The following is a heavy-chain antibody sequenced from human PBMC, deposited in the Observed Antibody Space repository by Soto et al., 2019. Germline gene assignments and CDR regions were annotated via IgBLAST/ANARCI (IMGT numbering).Heavy chain of an antibody. Sequence: SGGSLRLSCAASGFTFSSYGMHWVRQAPGKGLEWVAVISYDGSNKYYADSVKGRFTISRDNSKNTLYLQMNSLRAEDTAVYYCAKDERMVRGVPVYFDYWGQGTLVTVSS. V-gene: IGHV3-30*18. D-gene: IGHD3-10*01. CDR1: GFTFSSYG. J-gene: IGHJ4*02. CDR3: AKDERMVRGVPVYFDY. CDR2: ISYDGSNK.